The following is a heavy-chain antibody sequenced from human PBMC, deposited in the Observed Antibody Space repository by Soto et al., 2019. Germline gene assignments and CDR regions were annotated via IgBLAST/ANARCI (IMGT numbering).Heavy chain of an antibody. Sequence: EASVKVSCKASGYTFTSYGISWVRQAPGQGLEWMGWISAYNGNTNYAQKLQGRVTMTTDTSTSTAYMELRSLRSDDTAVYYCARDGNYGSGSYYLAGLLDYWGQGTLVTVSS. CDR2: ISAYNGNT. CDR1: GYTFTSYG. J-gene: IGHJ4*02. V-gene: IGHV1-18*01. D-gene: IGHD3-10*01. CDR3: ARDGNYGSGSYYLAGLLDY.